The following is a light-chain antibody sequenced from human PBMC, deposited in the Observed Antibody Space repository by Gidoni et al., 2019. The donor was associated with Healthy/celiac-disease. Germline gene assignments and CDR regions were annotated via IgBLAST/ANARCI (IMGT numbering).Light chain of an antibody. CDR2: AES. V-gene: IGKV1-39*01. Sequence: MTQSQSSLSASLGDRSTITCRASKSISSYLNWYQQKPGKAPNLLIYAESSLQSGFPSRFSGSGSGTDFTLTISSLQPEDFATYYCQQSYSTPTXGXGTKXEIK. CDR1: KSISSY. J-gene: IGKJ1*01. CDR3: QQSYSTPT.